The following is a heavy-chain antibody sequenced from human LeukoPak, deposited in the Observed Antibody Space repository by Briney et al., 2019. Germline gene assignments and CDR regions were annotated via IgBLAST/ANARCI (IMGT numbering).Heavy chain of an antibody. CDR2: MNPNSGST. J-gene: IGHJ1*01. CDR1: GYTFTNYD. CDR3: ATSFDYYDSSGYYSPGSFQH. V-gene: IGHV1-8*01. Sequence: ASVKVSCKASGYTFTNYDFNWMRQATGQGLEWMGWMNPNSGSTGYAQKFQGRVTMTRDTSISTAYMELSSLTSEDTAVYYCATSFDYYDSSGYYSPGSFQHWGQGTLVTVSS. D-gene: IGHD3-22*01.